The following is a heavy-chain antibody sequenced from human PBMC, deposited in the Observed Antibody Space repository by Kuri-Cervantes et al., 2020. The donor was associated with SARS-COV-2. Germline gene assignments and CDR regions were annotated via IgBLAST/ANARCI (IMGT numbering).Heavy chain of an antibody. CDR3: ARGVLRRPPDY. Sequence: SETLSLTCTVSGGSVSSGSYYWSWIRQPPGKGLEWIGYIYYSGSTNYNPSLKSRVTISADTSKNQFSLRLISVTAADTAVYYCARGVLRRPPDYWGQGTLVTVSS. V-gene: IGHV4-61*01. D-gene: IGHD3-3*01. CDR2: IYYSGST. J-gene: IGHJ4*02. CDR1: GGSVSSGSYY.